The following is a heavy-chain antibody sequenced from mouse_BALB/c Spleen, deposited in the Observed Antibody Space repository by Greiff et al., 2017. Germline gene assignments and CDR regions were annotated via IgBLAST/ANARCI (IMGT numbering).Heavy chain of an antibody. J-gene: IGHJ4*01. Sequence: EVQVVESGGGLVKPGGSLKLSCAASGFTFSSYAMSWVRQTPEKRLEWVASISSGGSTYYPDSVKGRFTISRDNARNILYLQMSSLRSEDTAMYYCAREGGYGDYYALEYWGEGAPVTVSS. V-gene: IGHV5-6-5*01. D-gene: IGHD2-2*01. CDR2: ISSGGST. CDR1: GFTFSSYA. CDR3: AREGGYGDYYALEY.